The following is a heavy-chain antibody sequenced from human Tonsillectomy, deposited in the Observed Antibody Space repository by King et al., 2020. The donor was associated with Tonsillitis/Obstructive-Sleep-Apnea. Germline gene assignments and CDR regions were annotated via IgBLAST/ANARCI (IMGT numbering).Heavy chain of an antibody. V-gene: IGHV3-48*03. CDR1: GFTFTNDE. Sequence: VQLVESGGGFVQPGGSLRLSCAASGFTFTNDEMNWVRQAPGKGLEWVSYISSGGSTMYYADSVKGRFTISRDNGKNSLYLQMNSLRVEDTAVYYCARGAVVGATPYFDYWGQGALVTVSS. J-gene: IGHJ4*02. CDR2: ISSGGSTM. CDR3: ARGAVVGATPYFDY. D-gene: IGHD1-26*01.